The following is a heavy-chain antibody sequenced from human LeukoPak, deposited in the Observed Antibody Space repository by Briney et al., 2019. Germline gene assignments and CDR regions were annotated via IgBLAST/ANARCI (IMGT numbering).Heavy chain of an antibody. CDR1: GGSISSYY. CDR2: IYYSGST. V-gene: IGHV4-59*08. Sequence: PSETLSLTCTVSGGSISSYYWSWIRQPPGKGLEWIGYIYYSGSTNYNPSLESRVTMSIDTSNNQFSLKLSSVTAADTAVYYCARHRGYYYYYMDVWGKGTTVTISS. J-gene: IGHJ6*03. CDR3: ARHRGYYYYYMDV.